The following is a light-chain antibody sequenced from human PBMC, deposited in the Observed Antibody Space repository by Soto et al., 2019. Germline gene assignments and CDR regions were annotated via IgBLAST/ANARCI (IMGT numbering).Light chain of an antibody. J-gene: IGKJ5*01. Sequence: DIQMTQSPSSLSAFVGDRVTITCRASQDIGNFLAWYQQKPGKVPKLLIYAASTLQSGVPSRFSGSGSGTEFTLTISSLQSEDFAVYYCQQYNNWPPTFGQGTRLEIK. CDR2: AAS. V-gene: IGKV1-27*01. CDR3: QQYNNWPPT. CDR1: QDIGNF.